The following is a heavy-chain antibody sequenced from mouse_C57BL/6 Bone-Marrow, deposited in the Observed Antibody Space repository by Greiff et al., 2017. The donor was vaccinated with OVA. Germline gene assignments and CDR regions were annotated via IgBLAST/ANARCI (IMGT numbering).Heavy chain of an antibody. J-gene: IGHJ3*01. CDR3: ARSSLWDGWFAC. Sequence: EVQVVESGGGLVKPGGSLKLSCAASGFTFSDYGMHWVRQAPEKGLEWVAYISSGSSTIYYADTVKGRFTISRDNAKNTLFLQMTSLRSEDTAMYYCARSSLWDGWFACWGQGTLVTVSA. CDR1: GFTFSDYG. CDR2: ISSGSSTI. V-gene: IGHV5-17*01. D-gene: IGHD4-1*01.